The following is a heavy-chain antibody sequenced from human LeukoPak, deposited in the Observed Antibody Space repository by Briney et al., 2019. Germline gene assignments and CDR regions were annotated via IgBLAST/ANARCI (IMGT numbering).Heavy chain of an antibody. Sequence: GGSLRLSCAASGFTFDEYAMHWVRQAPGKGLEWVSLISWDGASAYYADSVKGRFTICRDNSKSSLYLQMNNLRPEDTALYYCTKDINSGIFYNTYMDVWGKGTPVTVSS. V-gene: IGHV3-43D*03. CDR1: GFTFDEYA. CDR2: ISWDGASA. CDR3: TKDINSGIFYNTYMDV. J-gene: IGHJ6*03. D-gene: IGHD3-10*01.